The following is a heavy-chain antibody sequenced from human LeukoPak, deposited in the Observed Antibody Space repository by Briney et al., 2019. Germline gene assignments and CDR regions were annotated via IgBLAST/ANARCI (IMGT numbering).Heavy chain of an antibody. CDR1: GGSFNDCA. D-gene: IGHD2-15*01. V-gene: IGHV1-69*04. J-gene: IGHJ6*02. Sequence: GASVTVSFKASGGSFNDCAITWVRQAPGQGLEWKGSIIPFLDIANYAQRSQGRVTITADKSTSTAYMELSSLTSEDTAMYFCARDQGLAAPPPYGLDVWGQGTTVIVSS. CDR3: ARDQGLAAPPPYGLDV. CDR2: IIPFLDIA.